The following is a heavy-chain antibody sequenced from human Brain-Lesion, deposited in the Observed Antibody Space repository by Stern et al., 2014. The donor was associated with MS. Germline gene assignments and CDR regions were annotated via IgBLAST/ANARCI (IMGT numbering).Heavy chain of an antibody. CDR2: IYPGDSDT. CDR3: ATPADGGSIDS. CDR1: GYSFTSYW. J-gene: IGHJ4*02. Sequence: EVQLVESGAEVKKPEESLKISCKSSGYSFTSYWIGWVRQMPGKGLAWMVIIYPGDSDTRSSPSFQGQVTISADKSTSTAYLQWSSLKASDTAMYYCATPADGGSIDSWGQGTLVTVSS. D-gene: IGHD6-13*01. V-gene: IGHV5-51*01.